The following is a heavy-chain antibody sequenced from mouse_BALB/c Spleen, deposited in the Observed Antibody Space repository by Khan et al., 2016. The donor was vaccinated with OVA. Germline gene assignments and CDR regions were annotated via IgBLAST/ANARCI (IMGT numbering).Heavy chain of an antibody. CDR2: ISYNGNT. V-gene: IGHV3-2*02. CDR3: ARVYGGDFDY. Sequence: EVKLEESGPGLVKPSQSLSLTCTVTGYSITTDYAWNWIRQFPENKLEWMGFISYNGNTKYNPSLKSRISITRDTSKNQFFLQLKSVTTEDTARYYCARVYGGDFDYWGQGTTLTVSS. CDR1: GYSITTDYA. J-gene: IGHJ2*01. D-gene: IGHD1-1*01.